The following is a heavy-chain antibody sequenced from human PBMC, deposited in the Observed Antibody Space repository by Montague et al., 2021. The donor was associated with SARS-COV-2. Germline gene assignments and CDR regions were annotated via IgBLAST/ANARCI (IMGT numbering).Heavy chain of an antibody. CDR1: LGSITTYTSY. CDR3: GRGGGIAVAHD. D-gene: IGHD6-19*01. CDR2: IHQSGTT. J-gene: IGHJ4*02. Sequence: SETLSLTCTVSLGSITTYTSYWSWVRQPPFKGLEWVGTIHQSGTTYQXXPLKSRVTISLHTSNNQVSLNLDSVTAADTAVYFCGRGGGIAVAHDWGQGILVTVSS. V-gene: IGHV4-39*07.